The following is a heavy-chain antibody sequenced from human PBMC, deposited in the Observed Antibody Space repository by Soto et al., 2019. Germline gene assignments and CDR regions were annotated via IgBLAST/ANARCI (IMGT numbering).Heavy chain of an antibody. CDR1: XDSFSSNSAA. J-gene: IGHJ6*02. CDR2: TYYRSKWYN. V-gene: IGHV6-1*01. Sequence: SQTLSLTCAISXDSFSSNSAALNWIRQSPSRGLEWLGRTYYRSKWYNDYAVSVKSRITINPDTSKNQFSLQLNSVTPEDTAVYYCAREDCTNGVCYAPTYYYYGMDVWGQGTTVTVSS. CDR3: AREDCTNGVCYAPTYYYYGMDV. D-gene: IGHD2-8*01.